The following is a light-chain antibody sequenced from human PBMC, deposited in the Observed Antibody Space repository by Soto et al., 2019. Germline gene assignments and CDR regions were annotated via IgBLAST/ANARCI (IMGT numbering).Light chain of an antibody. CDR3: QQHNGYSERM. CDR2: GAS. J-gene: IGKJ1*01. Sequence: DIQMPQSPSTLSASAGDRVTITCRASQSISTWLAWYQQKPGKAPKLLIYGASSLASGVPSRFSGSGSGTEFTLTISSLQPDDFATYYCQQHNGYSERMFGQGTKVDIK. V-gene: IGKV1-5*01. CDR1: QSISTW.